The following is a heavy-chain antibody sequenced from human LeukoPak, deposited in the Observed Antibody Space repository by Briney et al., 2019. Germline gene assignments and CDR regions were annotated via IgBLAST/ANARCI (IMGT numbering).Heavy chain of an antibody. CDR1: GFTFTSYY. J-gene: IGHJ5*02. D-gene: IGHD3-22*01. V-gene: IGHV1-46*01. Sequence: ASVKVSCKASGFTFTSYYMHWVRQAPGQGLEWMGIINPSGGSTSYPQKFQGRVTMTRDTSTSTVYMELSSLRLEDTAVFYCARGPPGRVYDSTKRGLFDPWGQGTLVAVSS. CDR2: INPSGGST. CDR3: ARGPPGRVYDSTKRGLFDP.